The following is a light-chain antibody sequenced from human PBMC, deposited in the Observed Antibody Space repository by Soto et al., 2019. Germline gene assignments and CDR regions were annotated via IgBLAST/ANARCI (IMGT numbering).Light chain of an antibody. J-gene: IGKJ2*01. CDR2: AAS. Sequence: IQLTQSPSSLSASVGDRVTVTCRASQSINIYLNWYQQKPGKAPTLLIYAASSLQSGVPSRFSGGGSRTDFTRTISSLQPDDFATYYCQQSYRSPYTFGRGTKLEI. V-gene: IGKV1-39*01. CDR1: QSINIY. CDR3: QQSYRSPYT.